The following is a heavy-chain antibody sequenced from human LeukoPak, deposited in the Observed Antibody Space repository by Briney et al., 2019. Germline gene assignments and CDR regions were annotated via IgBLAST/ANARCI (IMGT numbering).Heavy chain of an antibody. V-gene: IGHV3-30*18. Sequence: GGSLRLSCAASGFTFSSYGMHWVRQAPGKGLEWVAVISYDGSNKYYADSVKGRFTISRDNSKNTLYLQMNSLRAEDTAVYYCAKDAVDDYGGNSGFDPWGQGTLVTVSS. CDR1: GFTFSSYG. CDR3: AKDAVDDYGGNSGFDP. J-gene: IGHJ5*02. D-gene: IGHD4-23*01. CDR2: ISYDGSNK.